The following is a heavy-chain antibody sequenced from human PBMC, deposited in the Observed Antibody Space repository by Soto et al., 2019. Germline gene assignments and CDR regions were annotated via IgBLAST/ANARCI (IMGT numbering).Heavy chain of an antibody. CDR1: GFTFSSYS. D-gene: IGHD3-10*01. Sequence: GGSLRLSCAASGFTFSSYSMNWVRQAPGKGLEWVSYISSSSSTIYYADSVKGRFTISRDNAKNSLYLQMNSLRDEDTAVYYCARDLLIAHVIWFGDHAGSYYGMDVWGQGTTVTVSS. CDR3: ARDLLIAHVIWFGDHAGSYYGMDV. CDR2: ISSSSSTI. V-gene: IGHV3-48*02. J-gene: IGHJ6*02.